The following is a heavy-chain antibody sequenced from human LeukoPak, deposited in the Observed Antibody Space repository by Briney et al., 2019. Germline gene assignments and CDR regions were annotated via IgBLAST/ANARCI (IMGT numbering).Heavy chain of an antibody. CDR2: ISWNSGSI. Sequence: GGSLRLSCAASGFTFGDYAMHWVRQAPGKGLEWVSGISWNSGSIGYADSVKGRFTISRDNAKNSLYLQMNSLRAEDTAVFYCARVYSSTCLDFWGQGALVTVSS. CDR3: ARVYSSTCLDF. J-gene: IGHJ4*02. V-gene: IGHV3-9*01. CDR1: GFTFGDYA. D-gene: IGHD6-13*01.